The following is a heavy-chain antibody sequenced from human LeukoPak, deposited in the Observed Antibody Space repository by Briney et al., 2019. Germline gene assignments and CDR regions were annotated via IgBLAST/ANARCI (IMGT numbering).Heavy chain of an antibody. CDR3: ARVGTMVRGVVFDY. Sequence: GGSLRLSCAASGFTFSSYDMHWVRHATGKGLEWVSAIGTAGDTYYPGSVKGRFTISRENAKNSLYLQMDSLRAGDTAVYYCARVGTMVRGVVFDYWGQGTLVTVSS. D-gene: IGHD3-10*01. CDR1: GFTFSSYD. J-gene: IGHJ4*02. V-gene: IGHV3-13*01. CDR2: IGTAGDT.